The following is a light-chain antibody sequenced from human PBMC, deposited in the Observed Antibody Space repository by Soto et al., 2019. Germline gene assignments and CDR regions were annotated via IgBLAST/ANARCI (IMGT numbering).Light chain of an antibody. CDR2: GAS. CDR3: QQYGSSLWT. Sequence: ENVLTQSPGTLSLSPGERVTLSCRASQSVSSNYLAWHQQKPGQAPRLLIYGASSRATGIPDRFSGSGSGTDFTLTISRLEPEDFAVYYCQQYGSSLWTFGHGTTVEIK. J-gene: IGKJ1*01. V-gene: IGKV3-20*01. CDR1: QSVSSNY.